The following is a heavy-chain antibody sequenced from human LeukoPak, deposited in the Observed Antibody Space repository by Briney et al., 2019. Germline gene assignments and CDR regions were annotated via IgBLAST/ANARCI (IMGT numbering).Heavy chain of an antibody. J-gene: IGHJ6*03. CDR3: ARSTLTMLRGVLGRYYYYYYMDV. CDR2: IYTSGST. CDR1: GGSISSGSYY. D-gene: IGHD3-10*01. Sequence: SETLSLTCTVSGGSISSGSYYWSWIRQPAGKGLEWSGRIYTSGSTNYNPSLKSRVTISVDTSKNQFSLKLSSVTAADTAVYYCARSTLTMLRGVLGRYYYYYYMDVWGKGTTVTVSS. V-gene: IGHV4-61*02.